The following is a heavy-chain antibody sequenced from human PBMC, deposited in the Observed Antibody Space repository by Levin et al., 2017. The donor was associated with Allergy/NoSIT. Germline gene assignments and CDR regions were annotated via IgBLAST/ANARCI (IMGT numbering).Heavy chain of an antibody. CDR2: ISPYNGNT. CDR1: GYTFSRSG. J-gene: IGHJ4*02. D-gene: IGHD3-10*01. V-gene: IGHV1-18*01. CDR3: AREDYYGSGTYSY. Sequence: ASVKVSCKASGYTFSRSGISWVRQAPGQGLEWMAWISPYNGNTNYAQKFQGRVTLTTDASSSIAYMELRSLRSDDTAVYYCAREDYYGSGTYSYWGQGTLVIVSS.